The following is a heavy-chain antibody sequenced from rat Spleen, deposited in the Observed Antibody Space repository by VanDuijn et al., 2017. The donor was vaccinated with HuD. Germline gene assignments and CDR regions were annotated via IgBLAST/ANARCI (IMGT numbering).Heavy chain of an antibody. V-gene: IGHV5-29*01. Sequence: EVQLAESGGGLVQPGRSLKLSCAASGFTYNDYAMAWVRQAPTKGLEWVATISYDGSSTYYRDSVKGRFTISRDNAKSTLYLQMDSLRSEDTATYYCVRQGYLRDWYFDFWGPGTMVAVSS. D-gene: IGHD2-7*01. J-gene: IGHJ1*01. CDR3: VRQGYLRDWYFDF. CDR2: ISYDGSST. CDR1: GFTYNDYA.